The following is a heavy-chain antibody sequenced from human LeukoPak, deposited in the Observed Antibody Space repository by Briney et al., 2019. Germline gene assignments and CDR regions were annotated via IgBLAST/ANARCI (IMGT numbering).Heavy chain of an antibody. CDR1: GFFFSTYW. V-gene: IGHV3-7*03. CDR2: IKQDGSEK. CDR3: ARVAVYDSSGYYYAFDY. J-gene: IGHJ4*02. D-gene: IGHD3-22*01. Sequence: PGGSLRLSCTTSGFFFSTYWMNWVRQAPGKGLEWVAAIKQDGSEKYYVDSVKGRFTISRDNAKNSLYLQMNSLRAEDTALYYCARVAVYDSSGYYYAFDYWGQGTLVTVSS.